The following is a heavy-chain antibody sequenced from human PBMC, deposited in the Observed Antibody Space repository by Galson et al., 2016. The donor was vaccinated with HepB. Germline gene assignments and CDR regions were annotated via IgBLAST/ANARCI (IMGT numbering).Heavy chain of an antibody. V-gene: IGHV6-1*01. CDR3: ARGGGPLGTAMVVDHFDY. D-gene: IGHD5-18*01. CDR1: GDSVSSNSAA. Sequence: CAISGDSVSSNSAAWHWIRQSPSRGLEWLGRTYYRSKWYNDYAISVKGRITINPDTSKNQFSLQLNSVTPEDTAVYYCARGGGPLGTAMVVDHFDYWGQGRLVTV. CDR2: TYYRSKWYN. J-gene: IGHJ4*02.